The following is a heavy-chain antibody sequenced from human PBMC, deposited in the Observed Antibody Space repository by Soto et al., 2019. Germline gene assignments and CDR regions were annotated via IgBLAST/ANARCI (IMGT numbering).Heavy chain of an antibody. J-gene: IGHJ6*02. CDR2: INPSGGST. D-gene: IGHD3-22*01. CDR1: GYTFTSYY. V-gene: IGHV1-46*01. CDR3: ARLGGTRYDSSGPYYYYYGMDV. Sequence: ASVKVSCKASGYTFTSYYMHWVRQAPGQGLEWMGIINPSGGSTSYAQKFQGRVTMTRDTSTSTVYMELSSLRSEDTAVYYCARLGGTRYDSSGPYYYYYGMDVWGQGTTVTVSS.